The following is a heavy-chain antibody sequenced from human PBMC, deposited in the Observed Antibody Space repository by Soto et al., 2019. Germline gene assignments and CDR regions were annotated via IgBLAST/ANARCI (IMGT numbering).Heavy chain of an antibody. V-gene: IGHV3-30*18. CDR3: AKGPSITIFGAVTGGNYGMDV. CDR1: GFTFSSYG. Sequence: PGGSLRLSCAASGFTFSSYGMHWVRQAPGKGLEWVAVISYDGSNKYYADSVKGRFTISRDNSKNTLYLQMNSLRAEDTAVYYCAKGPSITIFGAVTGGNYGMDVWGQGTTVTVS. D-gene: IGHD3-3*01. J-gene: IGHJ6*02. CDR2: ISYDGSNK.